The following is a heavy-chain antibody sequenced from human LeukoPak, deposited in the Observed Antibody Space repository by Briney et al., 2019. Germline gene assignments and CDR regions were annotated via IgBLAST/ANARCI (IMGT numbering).Heavy chain of an antibody. CDR2: IWYDGSNK. Sequence: GGSLRLSCAASGFTFSSYGMHWVRQAPGKGLEWVAVIWYDGSNKYYADSVKGRFTISRDNSKNTLYLQMNSLRAEDTAVYYCAKGVTGTTSWFDPWGQGTLVTVPS. CDR1: GFTFSSYG. D-gene: IGHD1-7*01. V-gene: IGHV3-33*06. CDR3: AKGVTGTTSWFDP. J-gene: IGHJ5*02.